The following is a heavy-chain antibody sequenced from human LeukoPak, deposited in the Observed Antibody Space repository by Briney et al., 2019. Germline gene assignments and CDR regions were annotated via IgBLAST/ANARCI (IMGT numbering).Heavy chain of an antibody. D-gene: IGHD2-21*02. Sequence: SETLSLTCAVYGGSFSGYYWSWIRQPPGKGLEWIGEINHSGSTNYNPSLKSRVTISVDTSKNQFSLKLSSVTAADTAVYYCASLVVTAIQEGVAFDIWGQGTMVTVSS. CDR3: ASLVVTAIQEGVAFDI. J-gene: IGHJ3*02. V-gene: IGHV4-34*01. CDR1: GGSFSGYY. CDR2: INHSGST.